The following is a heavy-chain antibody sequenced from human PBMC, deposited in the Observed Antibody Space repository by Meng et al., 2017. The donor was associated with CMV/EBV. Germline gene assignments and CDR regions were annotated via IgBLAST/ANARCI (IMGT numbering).Heavy chain of an antibody. CDR3: ARDQYYDFWSGYYGDI. CDR1: GGSFSGYF. V-gene: IGHV4-34*01. CDR2: INHSGST. Sequence: GGSFSGYFWRWIRQPPGKGLEWIGEINHSGSTNYNPSLKSRVTISVDTSKNQFSLKLSSVTAADTAVYYCARDQYYDFWSGYYGDIWGQGTMVTVSS. D-gene: IGHD3-3*01. J-gene: IGHJ3*02.